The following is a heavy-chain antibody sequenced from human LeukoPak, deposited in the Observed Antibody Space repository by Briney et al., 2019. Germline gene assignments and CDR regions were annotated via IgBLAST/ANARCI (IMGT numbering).Heavy chain of an antibody. D-gene: IGHD2-15*01. V-gene: IGHV3-23*01. J-gene: IGHJ4*02. CDR2: ISGSGGST. CDR1: GFTFSSYA. Sequence: DPGGSLRLSCAASGFTFSSYAMSWVRQAPGKGLEWVSAISGSGGSTYYADSVKGRFTISRGNSKNTLYLQMNSLRAEDTAVYYCAKVGGYCSGGSCYPQKYYFDYWGQGTLVTVSS. CDR3: AKVGGYCSGGSCYPQKYYFDY.